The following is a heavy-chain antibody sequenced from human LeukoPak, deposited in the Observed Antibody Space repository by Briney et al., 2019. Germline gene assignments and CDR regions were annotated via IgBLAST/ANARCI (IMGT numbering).Heavy chain of an antibody. CDR1: GGSFSGYY. V-gene: IGHV4-34*01. CDR2: INHSGST. J-gene: IGHJ4*02. Sequence: SSETLSLTCAVYGGSFSGYYWSWIRQPPGKGLEWIGEINHSGSTNYNPSLKSRVTISVDTSKNQFSLKLSSVTAADTAVYYCARGLQGLLWFGESRGGDYFDYWGQGTLVTVSS. D-gene: IGHD3-10*01. CDR3: ARGLQGLLWFGESRGGDYFDY.